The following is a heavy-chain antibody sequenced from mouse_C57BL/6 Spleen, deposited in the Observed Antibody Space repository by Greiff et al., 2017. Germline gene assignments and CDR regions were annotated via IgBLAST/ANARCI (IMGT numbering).Heavy chain of an antibody. CDR3: ARDEGAWFAY. V-gene: IGHV5-6*01. CDR1: GFTFSSYG. Sequence: EVMLVESGGDLVKPGGSLKLFCAASGFTFSSYGMSWVRQTPDKRLEWVATISSGGSYTYYPDSVKGRFTISRDNAKNTLYLQMSSLKSEDTAMYYCARDEGAWFAYWGQGTLVTVSA. CDR2: ISSGGSYT. J-gene: IGHJ3*01.